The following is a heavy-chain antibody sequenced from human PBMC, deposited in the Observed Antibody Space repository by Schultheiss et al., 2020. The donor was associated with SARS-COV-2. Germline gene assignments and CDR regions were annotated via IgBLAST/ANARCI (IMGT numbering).Heavy chain of an antibody. CDR3: AREVATVTSYYYYMDV. D-gene: IGHD4-11*01. CDR2: INGSGGST. CDR1: GFTFSSYA. J-gene: IGHJ6*03. V-gene: IGHV3-23*01. Sequence: GGSLRLSCAASGFTFSSYAMTWVRQAPGKGLEWVSVINGSGGSTYYADSVKGRFTISRDNAKNSLYLQMNSLRAEDTAVYYCAREVATVTSYYYYMDVWGKGTTVTVSS.